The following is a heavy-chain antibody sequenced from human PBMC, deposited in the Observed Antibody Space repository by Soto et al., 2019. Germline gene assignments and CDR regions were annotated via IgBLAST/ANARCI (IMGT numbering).Heavy chain of an antibody. CDR1: GGTFNNYA. V-gene: IGHV1-69*06. CDR3: ARAEVGATTRIDS. Sequence: SVKVSCKGSGGTFNNYAISWVRQAPGQGLKWMGGIMPIFRRADYAQEFQGRATITADKSTTTFYMELSSLRSGDTAIYYCARAEVGATTRIDSWGQGTLVTVSS. J-gene: IGHJ4*02. CDR2: IMPIFRRA. D-gene: IGHD1-26*01.